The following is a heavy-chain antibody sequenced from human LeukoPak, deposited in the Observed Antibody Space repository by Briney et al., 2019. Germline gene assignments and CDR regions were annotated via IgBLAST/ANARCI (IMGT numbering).Heavy chain of an antibody. CDR2: ISGSGGST. V-gene: IGHV3-23*01. D-gene: IGHD4-17*01. CDR1: GFTFNSYA. CDR3: AKTPRPDDYGDYGVAFDI. J-gene: IGHJ3*02. Sequence: PGRTLRLSCAASGFTFNSYAMSWVPHAPGKGLEWVSAISGSGGSTYYADSVKGRFPIHRHNSKNTLYLQMNSLRAEDTAVYYCAKTPRPDDYGDYGVAFDIWGQGTMVTVSS.